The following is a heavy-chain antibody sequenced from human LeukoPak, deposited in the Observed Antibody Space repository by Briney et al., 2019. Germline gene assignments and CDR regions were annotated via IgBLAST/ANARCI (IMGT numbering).Heavy chain of an antibody. D-gene: IGHD2-2*01. J-gene: IGHJ4*02. CDR2: ISSSSSYI. CDR1: GFTFSSYS. V-gene: IGHV3-21*01. Sequence: PGGSLRLSCAASGFTFSSYSMNWVRQAPGKGLEWVSSISSSSSYIYYADSVKGRFTISRDNAKNSLYLQMNSLRAEDTAVYYCARAGGYCSSTSCYYDILTGRIYYFDYWGQGTLVTVSS. CDR3: ARAGGYCSSTSCYYDILTGRIYYFDY.